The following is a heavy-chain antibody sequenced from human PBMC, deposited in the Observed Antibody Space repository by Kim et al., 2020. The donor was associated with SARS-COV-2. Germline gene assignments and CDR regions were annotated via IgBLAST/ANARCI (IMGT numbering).Heavy chain of an antibody. Sequence: GSGRYYVDSGKGRLTISRDNSKNAVWLQMNGLRAEDTAVYYCTRYWTSDYWGQGTLVTVSS. CDR2: GSGR. D-gene: IGHD1-1*01. CDR3: TRYWTSDY. V-gene: IGHV3-7*03. J-gene: IGHJ4*02.